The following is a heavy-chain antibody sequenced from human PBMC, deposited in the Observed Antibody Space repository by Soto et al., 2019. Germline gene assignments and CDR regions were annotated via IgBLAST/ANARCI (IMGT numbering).Heavy chain of an antibody. CDR2: IGRGGDT. V-gene: IGHV3-23*01. CDR1: GFTLTSYG. D-gene: IGHD1-1*01. CDR3: AKDGTKTGILYYAMGV. J-gene: IGHJ6*02. Sequence: GGSLRLSCEVSGFTLTSYGMNWVRQAPDKGLEWVSTIGRGGDTYYADSVKGRFTISRDNSKNTLFLQMNSLRAEDTALYFCAKDGTKTGILYYAMGVWGQGIRVTVSS.